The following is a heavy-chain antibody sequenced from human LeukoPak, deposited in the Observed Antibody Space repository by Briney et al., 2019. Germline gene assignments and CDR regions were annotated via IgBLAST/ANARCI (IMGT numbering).Heavy chain of an antibody. CDR1: GFTFSSYS. CDR3: ARYSAYGSGSYSPLFDY. D-gene: IGHD3-10*01. V-gene: IGHV3-21*01. Sequence: PGGSLRLSCAASGFTFSSYSMNWVRQAPGKGLEWVSSISSSSSYIYYADSVKGRFTISRDNAKNSLYLQMNSLRAEDTAVYYCARYSAYGSGSYSPLFDYWGQGTLVTVSS. CDR2: ISSSSSYI. J-gene: IGHJ4*02.